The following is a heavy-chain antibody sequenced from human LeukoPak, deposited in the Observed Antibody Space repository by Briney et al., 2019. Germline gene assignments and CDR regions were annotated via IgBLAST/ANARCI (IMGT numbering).Heavy chain of an antibody. CDR2: ILPVFGTP. CDR3: ARGGYFDWLPPDN. V-gene: IGHV1-69*13. CDR1: GGSFTSYP. D-gene: IGHD3-9*01. Sequence: SVKVSCKASGGSFTSYPISWVRQAPGQGLEWMGGILPVFGTPNYARGFQGRVTISADESTSTAYMELSSLRSEDTAVNYCARGGYFDWLPPDNWGQGTLVTVS. J-gene: IGHJ4*02.